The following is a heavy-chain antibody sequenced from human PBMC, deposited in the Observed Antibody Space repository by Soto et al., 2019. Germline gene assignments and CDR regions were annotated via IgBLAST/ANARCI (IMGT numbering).Heavy chain of an antibody. Sequence: EVQLVESGGGLVQPGGSLRLSCAASGFTVSNNYMSWVRQSPGKGLEWVAVIYSGGSTYYADSVKGRFIISRDNSENTLFLQMNSRRAEDTAVYYCGKDKAVGATDYWGQGTLVTVS. CDR1: GFTVSNNY. D-gene: IGHD1-26*01. V-gene: IGHV3-66*01. J-gene: IGHJ4*02. CDR2: IYSGGST. CDR3: GKDKAVGATDY.